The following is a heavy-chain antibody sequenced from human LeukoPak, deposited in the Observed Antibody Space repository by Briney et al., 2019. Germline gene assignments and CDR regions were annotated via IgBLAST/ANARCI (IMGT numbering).Heavy chain of an antibody. CDR1: GGSFSGYY. V-gene: IGHV4-34*01. CDR3: ARAPYDFWSGYVNWFDP. Sequence: SETLSLTCAVYGGSFSGYYWSWIRQPPGKGLEWIGEINHSGSTNYNPSLKSRVTISVDTSKNQFSLKLSSVTAADTAVYYCARAPYDFWSGYVNWFDPWGQGTLVTVS. J-gene: IGHJ5*02. CDR2: INHSGST. D-gene: IGHD3-3*01.